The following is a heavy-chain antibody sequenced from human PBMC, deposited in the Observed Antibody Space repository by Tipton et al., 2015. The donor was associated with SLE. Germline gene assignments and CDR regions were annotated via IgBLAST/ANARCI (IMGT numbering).Heavy chain of an antibody. D-gene: IGHD3-3*01. CDR1: GFTFTAFA. V-gene: IGHV3-23*03. CDR3: ARAYPWSGVFDH. CDR2: IYSGGRGGSK. J-gene: IGHJ4*02. Sequence: SLRLSCAASGFTFTAFAMSWVRQAPGKGLEWVSVIYSGGRGGSKYYADSVKGRFTISRDDSKNTLYLQMNSLRAEDTAVYYCARAYPWSGVFDHWGQGALVTVSS.